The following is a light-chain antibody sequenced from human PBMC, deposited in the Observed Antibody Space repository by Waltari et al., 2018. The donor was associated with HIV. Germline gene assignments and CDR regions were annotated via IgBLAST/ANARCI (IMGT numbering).Light chain of an antibody. CDR3: GSYTNTKTPV. CDR1: RDDINNFDL. J-gene: IGLJ3*02. V-gene: IGLV2-14*03. Sequence: QSVLIQPASVSGSPGQSITISCTGRRDDINNFDLMSWYRQYPGKAPHLILYGMSSQHSSVSPRFAASRSANTASLTISVLQPEDEADYYCGSYTNTKTPVFGGGT. CDR2: GMS.